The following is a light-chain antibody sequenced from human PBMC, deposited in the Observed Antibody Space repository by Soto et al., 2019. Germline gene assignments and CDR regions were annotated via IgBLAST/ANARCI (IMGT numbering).Light chain of an antibody. V-gene: IGLV2-14*01. CDR1: NSDVGGYDY. CDR3: SSYTDSASRV. Sequence: QSVLTQPASVSGSPGQSITISCTGTNSDVGGYDYVSWYQQYPGKDPKVIIYEVNKRPSGISNRFSGSKSGNMASLTISGLQAVDEADYYCSSYTDSASRVFGTGTKLTVL. CDR2: EVN. J-gene: IGLJ1*01.